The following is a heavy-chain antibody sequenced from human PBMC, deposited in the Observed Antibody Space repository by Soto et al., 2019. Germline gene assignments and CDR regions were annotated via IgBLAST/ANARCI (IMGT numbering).Heavy chain of an antibody. Sequence: GSLRLSCAAAGFTFNSYAMTWVRQAPGKGLEWVSTITGSGGSTYYADSVKGRFTISRDNSKNTLYLQMNSLRAEDTAVYYCAKDRTTMYDGFDNWGQGTMVTV. CDR3: AKDRTTMYDGFDN. J-gene: IGHJ3*02. CDR2: ITGSGGST. D-gene: IGHD1-7*01. CDR1: GFTFNSYA. V-gene: IGHV3-23*01.